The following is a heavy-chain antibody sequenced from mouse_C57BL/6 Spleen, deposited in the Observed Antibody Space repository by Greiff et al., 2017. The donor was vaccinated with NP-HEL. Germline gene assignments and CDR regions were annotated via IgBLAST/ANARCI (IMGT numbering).Heavy chain of an antibody. J-gene: IGHJ2*01. V-gene: IGHV3-6*01. Sequence: VQLKESGPGLVKPSQSLSLTCSVTGYSITSGYYWNWIRQFPGNKLEWMGYISYDGSNNYNPSLKNRISITRDTSKNQFFLKLNSVTTEDTATYYCARGGMYYYGSSYPFDYWGQGTTLTVAS. CDR3: ARGGMYYYGSSYPFDY. CDR1: GYSITSGYY. CDR2: ISYDGSN. D-gene: IGHD1-1*01.